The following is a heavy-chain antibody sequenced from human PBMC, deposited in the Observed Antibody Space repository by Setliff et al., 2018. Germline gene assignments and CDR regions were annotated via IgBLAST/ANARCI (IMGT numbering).Heavy chain of an antibody. V-gene: IGHV3-11*01. CDR1: GFTFSDYY. J-gene: IGHJ3*02. CDR2: ITSSGTTT. Sequence: GGSLRLSCAASGFTFSDYYMSWIRQAPGKGLEWVSYITSSGTTTFYTDSVKGRFAISRDNARNSLYLQMNSLRAEDTAVYYCARDRISRYYDSGAHAFDIWGQGTMVTVSS. D-gene: IGHD3-22*01. CDR3: ARDRISRYYDSGAHAFDI.